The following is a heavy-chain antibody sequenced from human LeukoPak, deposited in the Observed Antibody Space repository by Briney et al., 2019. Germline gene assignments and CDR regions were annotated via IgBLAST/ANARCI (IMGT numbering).Heavy chain of an antibody. CDR3: AGGYIYGSTYYYMDV. CDR2: IYTSGST. J-gene: IGHJ6*03. V-gene: IGHV4-61*02. D-gene: IGHD5-18*01. Sequence: NPSETLSLTCTVSGGSISSGSYYWSWIRQPAGKGLEWIGRIYTSGSTNYNPSLKSRVTVSVDTSKNQFSLKLSSVTAADTAAYYCAGGYIYGSTYYYMDVWGKGTTVTISS. CDR1: GGSISSGSYY.